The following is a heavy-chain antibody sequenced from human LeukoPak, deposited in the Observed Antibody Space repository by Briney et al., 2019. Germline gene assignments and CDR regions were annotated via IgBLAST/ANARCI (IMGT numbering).Heavy chain of an antibody. CDR1: GGSISSSNW. CDR3: ARHADGGKKAFDM. V-gene: IGHV4-4*02. Sequence: SETLSLTCAVSGGSISSSNWWSWIRQPPGKGLEWIGEINPSGGTGNNPSLRSRVTISKDTSKNQLSLKLTSVTAADTAVYYCARHADGGKKAFDMWGQGTMVTVSS. D-gene: IGHD4-23*01. CDR2: INPSGGT. J-gene: IGHJ3*02.